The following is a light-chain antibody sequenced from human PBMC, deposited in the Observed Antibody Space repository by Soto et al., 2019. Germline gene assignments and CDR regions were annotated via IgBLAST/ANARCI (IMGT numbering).Light chain of an antibody. CDR1: SSDVGSYNL. Sequence: QSALTQPASVSGSPGQSITISCTGTSSDVGSYNLVSWYQQHPGKAPKLMIYGDSKRPSGVSNRFSGSKSGNTASLTISGLQAEDEADYYCCSYAGYSTFVVFGGGTKLTVL. CDR3: CSYAGYSTFVV. J-gene: IGLJ2*01. CDR2: GDS. V-gene: IGLV2-23*02.